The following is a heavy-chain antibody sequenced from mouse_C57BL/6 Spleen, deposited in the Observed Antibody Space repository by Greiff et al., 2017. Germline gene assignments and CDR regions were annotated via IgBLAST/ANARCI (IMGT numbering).Heavy chain of an antibody. Sequence: EVQLQQSGRELVKPGASVKMSCKASGYTFTDYNMPWVKQSHGKSLEWIGYITPNNGGTSYNQKFKGKATLTVNKSSSTAYMELRSLTSEDSAVYYCARRDGNYEGYFDYWGQGTTLTVSS. CDR3: ARRDGNYEGYFDY. J-gene: IGHJ2*01. CDR2: ITPNNGGT. V-gene: IGHV1-22*01. CDR1: GYTFTDYN. D-gene: IGHD2-1*01.